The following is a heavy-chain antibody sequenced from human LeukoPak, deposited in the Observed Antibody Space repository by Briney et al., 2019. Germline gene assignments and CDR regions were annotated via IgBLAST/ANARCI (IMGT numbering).Heavy chain of an antibody. CDR3: ARETILAVAGDF. D-gene: IGHD6-19*01. V-gene: IGHV3-48*01. J-gene: IGHJ4*02. Sequence: GGSLRLSCAASGFTFNRNNMTWVRQAPGRGLEWVSYISSTSITMYYADSVKGRFTISRDNAKNSLYLQMNSLRADDTAVYYCARETILAVAGDFWGQGTLVTVSS. CDR1: GFTFNRNN. CDR2: ISSTSITM.